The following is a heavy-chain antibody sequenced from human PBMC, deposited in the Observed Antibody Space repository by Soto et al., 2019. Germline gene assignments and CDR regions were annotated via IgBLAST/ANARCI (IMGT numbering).Heavy chain of an antibody. CDR2: ISAYNGNT. V-gene: IGHV1-18*01. Sequence: GASVKVSCKASGYTFTSYGISWVRQAPGQGLEWMGWISAYNGNTNYAQKLQGRVTMTTDTSTSTAYMELRSLRSDDTAVYYCARDDGGWVVVPAATPLDYWGQGTLVTVSS. CDR1: GYTFTSYG. J-gene: IGHJ4*02. CDR3: ARDDGGWVVVPAATPLDY. D-gene: IGHD2-2*01.